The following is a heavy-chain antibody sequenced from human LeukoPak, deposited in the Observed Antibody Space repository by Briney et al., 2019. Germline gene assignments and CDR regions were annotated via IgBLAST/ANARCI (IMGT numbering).Heavy chain of an antibody. CDR1: GFTFSNYA. J-gene: IGHJ4*02. CDR3: AKDVTYYYDSGGYYSYFDC. D-gene: IGHD3-22*01. V-gene: IGHV3-23*01. CDR2: ISGSGGST. Sequence: GGSLRLSCAASGFTFSNYAMTWVRQALGKGLEWVSAISGSGGSTYYADSVKGRFTISRDNSKNTLYLQMNGLRAEDTAVYYCAKDVTYYYDSGGYYSYFDCWGQGTLVTVSS.